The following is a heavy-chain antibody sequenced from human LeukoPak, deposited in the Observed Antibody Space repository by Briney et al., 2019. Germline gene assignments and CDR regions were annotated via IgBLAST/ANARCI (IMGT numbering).Heavy chain of an antibody. CDR3: ARDLRATNQFDP. J-gene: IGHJ5*02. V-gene: IGHV1-69*04. D-gene: IGHD5-12*01. CDR1: GGTFSSYA. Sequence: EASVNVSCKASGGTFSSYAISWVRQVPGQGLEWMGRIIPILGIANYAQKFQGRVTITADKSTSTAYMELSSLRSEDTAVYYCARDLRATNQFDPWGQGTLVTVSS. CDR2: IIPILGIA.